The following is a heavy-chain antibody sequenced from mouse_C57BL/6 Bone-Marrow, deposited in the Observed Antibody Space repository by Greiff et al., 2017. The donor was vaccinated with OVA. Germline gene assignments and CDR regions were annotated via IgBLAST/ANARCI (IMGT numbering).Heavy chain of an antibody. J-gene: IGHJ1*03. CDR1: GYSITSGYD. CDR2: ISYSGST. Sequence: DVKLQESGPGMVKPSQSLSLTCTVTGYSITSGYDWHWIRHFPGNKLEWMGYISYSGSTNYNPSLKSRISITHDTSKNHFFLKLNSVTTEDTATYYCARDNYYGSSWYFDVWGTGTTVTVSS. V-gene: IGHV3-1*01. CDR3: ARDNYYGSSWYFDV. D-gene: IGHD1-1*01.